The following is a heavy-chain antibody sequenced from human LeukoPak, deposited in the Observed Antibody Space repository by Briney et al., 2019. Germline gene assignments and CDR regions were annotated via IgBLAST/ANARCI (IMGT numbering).Heavy chain of an antibody. CDR2: ISGSGGST. CDR3: IVFGDSNH. Sequence: GGSLRLSCAASGFTFSSYAINWVRQAPGTGLEWVSTISGSGGSTYYADSVKGRFTISRENSKNTLYLQMNSLRVEDTAVYYCIVFGDSNHWGQGTLVTVSS. CDR1: GFTFSSYA. V-gene: IGHV3-23*01. J-gene: IGHJ5*02. D-gene: IGHD4-17*01.